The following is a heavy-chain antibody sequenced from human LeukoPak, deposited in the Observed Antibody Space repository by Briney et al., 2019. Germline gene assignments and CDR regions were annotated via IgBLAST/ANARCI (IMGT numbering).Heavy chain of an antibody. V-gene: IGHV3-23*01. CDR1: GFTFSSYA. J-gene: IGHJ4*02. Sequence: GGSLRLSCVASGFTFSSYAMTWVRQAPGKGLEWVSDIGGSGSGTYYADSVKGRFTISRDNSKNTLYQQINSVRAEDTAIYYCAKAPTSTTWVSDFWGQGTLVTVSS. D-gene: IGHD2/OR15-2a*01. CDR2: IGGSGSGT. CDR3: AKAPTSTTWVSDF.